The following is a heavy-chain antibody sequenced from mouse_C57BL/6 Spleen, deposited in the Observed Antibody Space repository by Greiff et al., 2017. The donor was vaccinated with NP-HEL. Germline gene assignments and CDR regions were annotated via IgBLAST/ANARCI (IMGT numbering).Heavy chain of an antibody. CDR1: GYTFTSYW. J-gene: IGHJ1*03. Sequence: QVQLKQPGAELVRPGTSVKLSCKASGYTFTSYWMHWVKQRPGQGLEWIGVIDPSDSYTNYNQKFKGKATLTVDTSSSTAYMQLSSLTSEDSAVYYCARPDVWGTGTTVTVSS. CDR3: ARPDV. V-gene: IGHV1-59*01. CDR2: IDPSDSYT.